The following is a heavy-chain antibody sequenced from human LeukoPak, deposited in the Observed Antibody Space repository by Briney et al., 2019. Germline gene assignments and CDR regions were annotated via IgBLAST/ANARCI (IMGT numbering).Heavy chain of an antibody. D-gene: IGHD6-13*01. CDR3: ASFGKQQLVGSDY. CDR1: KFTFSDYS. V-gene: IGHV3-21*04. CDR2: ISSIRNYI. Sequence: GGSLRLSCAASKFTFSDYSMSWVRQAPGKGLEWVSSISSIRNYIYYADSVKGRFTVSRDNAKNSVYLQMNSLRAEDTAVYYCASFGKQQLVGSDYWGQGTLVTVSS. J-gene: IGHJ4*02.